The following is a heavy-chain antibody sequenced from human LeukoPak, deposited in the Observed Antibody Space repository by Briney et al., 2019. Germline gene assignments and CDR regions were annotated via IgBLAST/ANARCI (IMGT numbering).Heavy chain of an antibody. CDR1: GFTFSSYG. Sequence: GGSLRLSCAASGFTFSSYGMHWVRQAPGKRLEWVAVISYDGSNKYYADSVKGRSTISRDNSKNTLYLQMNSLRAGDTAVYYCAKDHGYYDILAGFRIQNYFDYWGQGTLVTVSS. J-gene: IGHJ4*02. CDR3: AKDHGYYDILAGFRIQNYFDY. D-gene: IGHD3-9*01. CDR2: ISYDGSNK. V-gene: IGHV3-30*18.